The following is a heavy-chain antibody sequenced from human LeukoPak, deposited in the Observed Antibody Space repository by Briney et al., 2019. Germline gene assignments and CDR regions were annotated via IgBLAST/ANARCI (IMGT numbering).Heavy chain of an antibody. CDR1: GFTFSSSA. D-gene: IGHD3-10*01. V-gene: IGHV3-23*01. CDR3: AREAYYGSGSALDY. J-gene: IGHJ4*02. CDR2: ISTSGGST. Sequence: GGSLRLSCAASGFTFSSSAVSWVRQAPGKGLKWVSGISTSGGSTYYSDSVKGRFTISRDNAKNSLYLQMNSLRAEDTAVYYCAREAYYGSGSALDYWGQGTLVTVSS.